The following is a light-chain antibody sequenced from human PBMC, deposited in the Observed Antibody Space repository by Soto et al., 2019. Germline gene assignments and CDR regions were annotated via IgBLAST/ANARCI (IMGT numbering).Light chain of an antibody. CDR3: HQYNSYPYT. CDR1: QSFSTW. J-gene: IGKJ2*01. CDR2: DAS. Sequence: DIQMTQSPSTLSASVGDRVTITCRASQSFSTWLAWYQQKPGKAPELLIYDASILESGVPSRFSGSASGTEFTLTISSLRPDDFATYYCHQYNSYPYTFGQGPKLEIK. V-gene: IGKV1-5*01.